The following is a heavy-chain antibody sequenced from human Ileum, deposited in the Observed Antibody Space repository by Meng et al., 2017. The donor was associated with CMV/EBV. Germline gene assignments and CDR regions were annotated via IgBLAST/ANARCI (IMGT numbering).Heavy chain of an antibody. CDR2: IRNKADRYTT. Sequence: VASEGGVVQPSGSLSSSREGSGSLFSDHYSAWVRQAPGKGLEWVARIRNKADRYTTEYAASVKGRFMISRDDSKNSVYLQMNSLKIEDTAVYYCGDIVGTYDYWGREPWSPSPQ. V-gene: IGHV3-72*01. D-gene: IGHD1-26*01. CDR1: GSLFSDHY. CDR3: GDIVGTYDY. J-gene: IGHJ4*02.